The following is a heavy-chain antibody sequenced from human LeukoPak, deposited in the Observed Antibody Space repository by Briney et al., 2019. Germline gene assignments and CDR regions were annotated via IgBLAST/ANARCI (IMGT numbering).Heavy chain of an antibody. CDR2: INSDGSST. CDR3: ARRRPRNNWNDAVDN. CDR1: GFTFSSYW. Sequence: GGSLRLSCAASGFTFSSYWMHWVRQAPGKGLVWVSRINSDGSSTSYADSVKGRFTISRDNAKNTLYLQMNSLRAEDTSVYYCARRRPRNNWNDAVDNWGQGTLVTVSS. D-gene: IGHD1-20*01. V-gene: IGHV3-74*01. J-gene: IGHJ4*01.